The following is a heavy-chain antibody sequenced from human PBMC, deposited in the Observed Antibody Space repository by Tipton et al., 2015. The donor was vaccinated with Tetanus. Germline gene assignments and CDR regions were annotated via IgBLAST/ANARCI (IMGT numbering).Heavy chain of an antibody. CDR1: GGSFSGYY. J-gene: IGHJ4*01. Sequence: TLSLTCAVYGGSFSGYYWSWIRQSPGKGLEWIGEIHRSGTTYYNPSLKSRFIISEDTSKNQFPLKLNSVTAADSALYLCARGTDAYKCGNYGGQGTLVTVSS. V-gene: IGHV4-34*01. CDR2: IHRSGTT. CDR3: ARGTDAYKCGNY. D-gene: IGHD5-24*01.